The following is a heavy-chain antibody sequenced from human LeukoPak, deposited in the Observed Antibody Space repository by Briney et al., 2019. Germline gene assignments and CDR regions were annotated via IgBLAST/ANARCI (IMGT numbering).Heavy chain of an antibody. V-gene: IGHV3-11*04. CDR3: ARGPGDGISVAGRVWY. J-gene: IGHJ4*02. D-gene: IGHD6-19*01. CDR1: GFTFSDFSDYY. CDR2: ISSSGSPI. Sequence: GGSLRLSCAASGFTFSDFSDYYMTWFRQAPGKGLEWVSYISSSGSPIYYTDSVKGRFTISRDNALNSLYLQMNSLRAEDTAVYYCARGPGDGISVAGRVWYWGQGTLVTVSS.